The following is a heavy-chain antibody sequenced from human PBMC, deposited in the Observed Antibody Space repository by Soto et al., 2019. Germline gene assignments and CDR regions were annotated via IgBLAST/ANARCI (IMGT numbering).Heavy chain of an antibody. J-gene: IGHJ4*02. D-gene: IGHD3-3*01. CDR1: GFTFSSYA. CDR3: AKDSVRFLEWNLPGYFDY. V-gene: IGHV3-23*01. CDR2: ISGSGGST. Sequence: GGSLRLSCAASGFTFSSYAMSWVRQAPGKGLEWVSAISGSGGSTYYADSVKGRFTISRDNSKNTLYLQMNSLRAEDTAVYYCAKDSVRFLEWNLPGYFDYWGQGTLVTVSS.